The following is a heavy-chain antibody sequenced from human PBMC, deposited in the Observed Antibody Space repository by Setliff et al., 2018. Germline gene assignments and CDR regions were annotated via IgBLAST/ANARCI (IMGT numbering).Heavy chain of an antibody. CDR3: ARGTWGYVDY. J-gene: IGHJ4*02. CDR2: INDSGSS. V-gene: IGHV4-31*03. Sequence: SETLSLTCIVSGGSIAGGDYYWTWIREHPGKGLEWIGSINDSGSSYYNPSLKSRVTISLDTPKNQFFLRLRSVTPADTAVYFCARGTWGYVDYWGQGTLVTV. D-gene: IGHD3-16*01. CDR1: GGSIAGGDYY.